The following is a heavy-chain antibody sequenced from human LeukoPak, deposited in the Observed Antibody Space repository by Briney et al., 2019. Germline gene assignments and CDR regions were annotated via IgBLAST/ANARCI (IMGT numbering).Heavy chain of an antibody. D-gene: IGHD6-13*01. CDR1: GFTVDSKY. CDR3: ARGFGKAAANVFGGYTMDV. CDR2: IYTGGST. J-gene: IGHJ6*02. V-gene: IGHV3-66*02. Sequence: GVSLRLSCAASGFTVDSKYMSWVRQAPGKGLEWVSLIYTGGSTYYADSVRGRFTISRDNSKNTPYLQMNSLRPEDTAVYYCARGFGKAAANVFGGYTMDVWGQGTTVTVSS.